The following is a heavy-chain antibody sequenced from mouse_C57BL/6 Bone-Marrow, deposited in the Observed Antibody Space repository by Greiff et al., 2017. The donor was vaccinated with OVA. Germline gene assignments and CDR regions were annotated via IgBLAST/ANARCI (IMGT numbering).Heavy chain of an antibody. D-gene: IGHD2-3*01. J-gene: IGHJ3*01. CDR1: GYTFTDYE. Sequence: LVESGAELVRPGASVTLSCKASGYTFTDYEMHWVKQTPVHGLEWIGAIDPETGGTAYNQKFKGKAILTADKSSSTAYMELRSLTSEDSAVYYCSSYDGYSAWFAYWGQGTLVTVSA. CDR3: SSYDGYSAWFAY. V-gene: IGHV1-15*01. CDR2: IDPETGGT.